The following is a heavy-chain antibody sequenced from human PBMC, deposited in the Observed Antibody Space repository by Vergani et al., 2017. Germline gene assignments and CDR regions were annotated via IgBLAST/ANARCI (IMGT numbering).Heavy chain of an antibody. CDR1: GFTFSSYW. CDR3: ARDLNYDFGSGYYLPYYYGMDV. D-gene: IGHD3-3*01. J-gene: IGHJ6*02. V-gene: IGHV3-74*01. CDR2: INSDGSST. Sequence: EVQLVESGGGLVQPGGSLRLSCAASGFTFSSYWMHWVRQAPGKGLVWVSRINSDGSSTSYADSVKGRFTISRDNAKNTLYLQMNSLRAEDTAVYYCARDLNYDFGSGYYLPYYYGMDVWGQGTTVTVSS.